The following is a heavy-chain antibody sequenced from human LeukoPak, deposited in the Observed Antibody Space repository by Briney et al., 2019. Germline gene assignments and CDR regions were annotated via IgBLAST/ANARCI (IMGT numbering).Heavy chain of an antibody. CDR3: ARDAGGYGSGSYPHDY. J-gene: IGHJ4*02. D-gene: IGHD3-10*01. CDR2: IRSKANSYAT. Sequence: GGSLRLSCAASGFTFSGSAMHWVRQASGKGLEWVGRIRSKANSYATAYAASVKGRFTISRDNAKNSLYLQMNSLRAEDTAVYYCARDAGGYGSGSYPHDYWGQGTLVTVSS. V-gene: IGHV3-73*01. CDR1: GFTFSGSA.